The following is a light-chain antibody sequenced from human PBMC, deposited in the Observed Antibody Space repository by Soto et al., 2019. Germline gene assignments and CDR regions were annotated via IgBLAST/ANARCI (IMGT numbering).Light chain of an antibody. CDR3: SSYTSGSTHVV. V-gene: IGLV2-14*01. Sequence: QAVVTQPASVSGSPGQSITISCTGASSDVGGYNYVSWYQQHPGKAPKLMIYDVSNRPSGVSNRFSGSKSGNTASLTISGLQAEDEADYYCSSYTSGSTHVVFGGGTKLTVL. CDR1: SSDVGGYNY. J-gene: IGLJ2*01. CDR2: DVS.